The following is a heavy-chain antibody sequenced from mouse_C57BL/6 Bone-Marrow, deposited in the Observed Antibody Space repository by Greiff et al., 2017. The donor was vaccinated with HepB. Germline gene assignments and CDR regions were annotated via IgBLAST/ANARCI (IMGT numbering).Heavy chain of an antibody. CDR1: GFNIKDDY. Sequence: EVQLQQSGAELVRPGASVKLSCTASGFNIKDDYMHWVKQRPEQGLEWIGWIDPENGDTEYASKFQGKATITADTSSNTAYLQLSSLTSEDTAVYYCTTCQIYDGNYLYYFDYWGQGTTLTVSS. CDR2: IDPENGDT. J-gene: IGHJ2*01. CDR3: TTCQIYDGNYLYYFDY. V-gene: IGHV14-4*01. D-gene: IGHD2-1*01.